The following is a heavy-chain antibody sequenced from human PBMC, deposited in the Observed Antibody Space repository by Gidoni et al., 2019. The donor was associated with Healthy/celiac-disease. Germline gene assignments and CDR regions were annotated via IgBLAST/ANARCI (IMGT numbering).Heavy chain of an antibody. Sequence: EVQLVESGGGLVQPGGSLRLSCSASGFTFSSYWMSWVRQAPGKGLEWVANIKQDGSEKYYVDSVKGRFTISRDNAKNSLYLQMNSLRAEDTAVYYCARDLRLEYYYYYYGMDVWGQGTTVTVSS. D-gene: IGHD1-1*01. J-gene: IGHJ6*02. CDR1: GFTFSSYW. V-gene: IGHV3-7*01. CDR2: IKQDGSEK. CDR3: ARDLRLEYYYYYYGMDV.